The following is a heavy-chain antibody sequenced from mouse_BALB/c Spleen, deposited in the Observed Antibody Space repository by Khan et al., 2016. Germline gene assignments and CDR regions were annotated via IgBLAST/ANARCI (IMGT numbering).Heavy chain of an antibody. CDR2: IWSGGST. CDR3: AKSNYDVGYYAMDY. J-gene: IGHJ4*01. CDR1: GFSLTSYG. D-gene: IGHD2-4*01. V-gene: IGHV2-5-1*01. Sequence: QVQLKESGPSLVQPSQSLSITCTVSGFSLTSYGVHWVRQSPGKGLEWLGVIWSGGSTDYNAAFMSSLSITKDNSKSQVFFTMNSLQADDTAIYYCAKSNYDVGYYAMDYWGQGTSVTVSS.